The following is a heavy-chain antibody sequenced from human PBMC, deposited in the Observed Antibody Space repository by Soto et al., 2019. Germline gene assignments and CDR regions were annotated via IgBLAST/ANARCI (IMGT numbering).Heavy chain of an antibody. CDR1: GFTFSSYG. V-gene: IGHV3-33*01. J-gene: IGHJ4*02. CDR2: IWYDGSKK. CDR3: ARGNYESSGSLDY. Sequence: PGGSLRLSCAASGFTFSSYGMHWVRQAPGKGLEWVAVIWYDGSKKYYADSVKGRFTISRDNSKNTLYLQMNSLRAEDTAMYCCARGNYESSGSLDYWGQGTLVTVSS. D-gene: IGHD3-22*01.